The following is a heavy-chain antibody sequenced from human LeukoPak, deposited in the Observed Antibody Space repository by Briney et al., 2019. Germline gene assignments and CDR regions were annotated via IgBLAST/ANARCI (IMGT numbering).Heavy chain of an antibody. CDR3: AREMSYYDSSGYYYYFDH. CDR1: GYIFTDYG. CDR2: ISPYNSNT. Sequence: ASVKVSCKAFGYIFTDYGISWVRQAPGQGLEWMGWISPYNSNTNYGQKFQGRVTMTTDTSTTTVYMELRTLTSDDAAVYFCAREMSYYDSSGYYYYFDHWGQGTLVTVSS. J-gene: IGHJ4*02. V-gene: IGHV1-18*01. D-gene: IGHD3-22*01.